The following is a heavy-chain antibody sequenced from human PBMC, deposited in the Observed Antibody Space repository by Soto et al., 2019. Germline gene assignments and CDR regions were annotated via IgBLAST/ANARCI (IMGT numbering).Heavy chain of an antibody. Sequence: QVHLVQSGAEVKKPGASVKVSCKVSGHTLTEFSMHWVRQAPGKGLEWMGGFDPEDGEIMYAQKVQGRVTMTEDTSTHSAYMELSSLRSEDTAVYYCAAGGTRWLHSPFDYWGQGTLVTVSS. CDR1: GHTLTEFS. CDR3: AAGGTRWLHSPFDY. V-gene: IGHV1-24*01. J-gene: IGHJ4*02. D-gene: IGHD1-1*01. CDR2: FDPEDGEI.